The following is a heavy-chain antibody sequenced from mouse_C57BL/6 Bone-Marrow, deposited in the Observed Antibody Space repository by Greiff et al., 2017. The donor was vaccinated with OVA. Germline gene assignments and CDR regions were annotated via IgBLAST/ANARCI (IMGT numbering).Heavy chain of an antibody. CDR1: GFTFSSYG. Sequence: EVKLVESGGDLVKPGGSLKLSCAASGFTFSSYGMSWVRQTPDQRLEWVATISSGGSYTYYPDSVQGRFTISRDNAKNTLYLQLSSLKSEDTAMYYCARQGWAWFAYWGQGTLVTVSA. V-gene: IGHV5-6*01. CDR3: ARQGWAWFAY. J-gene: IGHJ3*01. CDR2: ISSGGSYT. D-gene: IGHD2-3*01.